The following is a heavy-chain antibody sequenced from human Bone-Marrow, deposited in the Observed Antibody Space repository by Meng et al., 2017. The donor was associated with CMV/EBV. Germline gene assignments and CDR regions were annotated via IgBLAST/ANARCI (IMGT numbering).Heavy chain of an antibody. CDR3: ARERGVIGAFGY. Sequence: LRLSCTVSGGSISSGGYYWSWIRQHPGKGLEWIGYIYYSGSTYYNPSLKSRVTISVDTSKNQFSLKLSSVTAADTAVYYCARERGVIGAFGYWGQGTLVTVSS. D-gene: IGHD3-16*02. V-gene: IGHV4-31*03. J-gene: IGHJ4*02. CDR2: IYYSGST. CDR1: GGSISSGGYY.